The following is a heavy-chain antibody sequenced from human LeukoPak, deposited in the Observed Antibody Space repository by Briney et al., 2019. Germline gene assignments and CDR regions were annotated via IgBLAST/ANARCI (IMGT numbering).Heavy chain of an antibody. Sequence: GGSLRLSCAASGFTFSSYGMHWVRQAPGKGLEWVAVISYDGSNKYYADSVKGRFTISRDNSKNTLYLQMNSLRAEDTAVYYCARAVSSGYDPFDYWGQGTLVTVSS. V-gene: IGHV3-30*03. CDR2: ISYDGSNK. CDR1: GFTFSSYG. J-gene: IGHJ4*02. CDR3: ARAVSSGYDPFDY. D-gene: IGHD3-22*01.